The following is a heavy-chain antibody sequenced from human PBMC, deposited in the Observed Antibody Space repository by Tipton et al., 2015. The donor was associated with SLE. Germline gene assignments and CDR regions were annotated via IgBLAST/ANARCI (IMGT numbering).Heavy chain of an antibody. CDR2: ISPYNGNT. J-gene: IGHJ3*02. D-gene: IGHD4-23*01. CDR3: ARERDYGGNGGAFDI. Sequence: QVQLVQSGAEVKKPGASVTVSCKASGYTFTSYYMHWVRQAPGQGLEWMGWISPYNGNTNQGRVTMTRDTSISTAYMELSRLRSDDAAVYYCARERDYGGNGGAFDIWGQGTMVTVSS. V-gene: IGHV1-2*02. CDR1: GYTFTSYY.